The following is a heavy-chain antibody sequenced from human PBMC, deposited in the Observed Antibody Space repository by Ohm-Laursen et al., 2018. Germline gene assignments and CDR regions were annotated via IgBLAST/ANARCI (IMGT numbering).Heavy chain of an antibody. CDR3: AREHGGSSWYLGSEFDY. J-gene: IGHJ4*02. D-gene: IGHD6-13*01. CDR2: INPNSGGT. CDR1: RYTLTELS. Sequence: SVKVSCKVSRYTLTELSMHWVRQAPGQGLEWMGWINPNSGGTNFAQKFQGRVTMTRDTSISTAYMEVSRLRSDDTAVYYCAREHGGSSWYLGSEFDYWGQGTLVTVSS. V-gene: IGHV1-2*02.